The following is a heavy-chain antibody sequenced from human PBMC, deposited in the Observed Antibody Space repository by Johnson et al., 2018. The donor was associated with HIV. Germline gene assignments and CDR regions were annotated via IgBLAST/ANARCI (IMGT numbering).Heavy chain of an antibody. V-gene: IGHV3-30-3*01. J-gene: IGHJ3*02. D-gene: IGHD3-10*01. CDR2: ISYDGSNK. CDR1: GFTFSSYA. CDR3: ARERSLVRGVMPGAFDI. Sequence: QVQLVESGGGVVQPGRSLRLSCAASGFTFSSYAMHWVRQAPGKGLEWVAVISYDGSNKYYGDSVKGRFTISRDNSKNTVYLQMNSLRAEDTALYYCARERSLVRGVMPGAFDIWGQGTMVNVSS.